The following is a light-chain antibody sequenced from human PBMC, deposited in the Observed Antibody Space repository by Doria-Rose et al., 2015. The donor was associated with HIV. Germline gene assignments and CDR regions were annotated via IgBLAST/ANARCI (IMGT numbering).Light chain of an antibody. CDR1: QSLLYTSTNY. CDR3: QQYYDTPS. Sequence: VLTQPPESLGMSLGERATLNCKSNQSLLYTSTNYLAWYQQKPGQPPKLLIYWASTRQSGVPARFSGSGSGTDFTLTTSSLEAEDVAVYYCQQYYDTPSFGPGTTVDIK. CDR2: WAS. V-gene: IGKV4-1*01. J-gene: IGKJ3*01.